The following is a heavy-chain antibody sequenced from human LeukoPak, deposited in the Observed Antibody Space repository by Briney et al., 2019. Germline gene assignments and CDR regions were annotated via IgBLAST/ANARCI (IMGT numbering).Heavy chain of an antibody. CDR2: IYHSGST. D-gene: IGHD3-3*01. J-gene: IGHJ4*02. CDR3: ATESGFNDY. V-gene: IGHV4-38-2*02. CDR1: GYSISSGYY. Sequence: SSETLSLTCTVSGYSISSGYYWGWIRQPPGKGLEWIGSIYHSGSTYYSPSLKSRVTISVDTSNKQFSLKLSSVTAADTAVYYCATESGFNDYWGQGTLVTVSS.